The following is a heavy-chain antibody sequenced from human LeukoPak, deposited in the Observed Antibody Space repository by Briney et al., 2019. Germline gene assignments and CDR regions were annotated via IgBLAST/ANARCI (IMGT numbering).Heavy chain of an antibody. CDR2: IYPGDSDT. CDR1: GYRFTSYW. Sequence: GAHLKTPCKGFGYRFTSYWFGWGRQMPGKGLEWMGIIYPGDSDTRPSPTFKGQVTIPADHSISTAYLQWSSLKASDTAMYYCARQYLAYGGNSGEVDYWGQGTLVTVSS. D-gene: IGHD4-23*01. V-gene: IGHV5-51*01. CDR3: ARQYLAYGGNSGEVDY. J-gene: IGHJ4*02.